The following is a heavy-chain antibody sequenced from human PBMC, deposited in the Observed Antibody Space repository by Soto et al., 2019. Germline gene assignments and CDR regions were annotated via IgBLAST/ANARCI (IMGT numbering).Heavy chain of an antibody. CDR3: ARASDGYRSGWYVGYFDF. CDR2: IRAYNGYT. D-gene: IGHD6-19*01. J-gene: IGHJ4*02. V-gene: IGHV1-18*03. CDR1: GYTFTSYG. Sequence: QVQLVQSGGEVKKPGASVKVSCKASGYTFTSYGISWVRQAPGQGLEWMGWIRAYNGYTNYAQKFQGRVTVTTDTSTSTAYMELRNLISDDMAIYYCARASDGYRSGWYVGYFDFWGQGTLVTVSS.